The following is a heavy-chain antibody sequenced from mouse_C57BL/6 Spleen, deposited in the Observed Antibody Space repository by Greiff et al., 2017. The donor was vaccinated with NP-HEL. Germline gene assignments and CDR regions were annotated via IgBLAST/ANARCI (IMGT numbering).Heavy chain of an antibody. CDR2: ISNGGGST. V-gene: IGHV5-12*01. J-gene: IGHJ1*03. D-gene: IGHD1-2*01. Sequence: EVQLQESGGGLVQPGGSLKLSCAASGFTFSDYYMYWVRQTPEKRLEWVAYISNGGGSTYYPDTVKGRFTISRDNAKNTLYLQMSRLKSEDTAMCYCARQRHYTWYFDVWGTGTTVTVSS. CDR3: ARQRHYTWYFDV. CDR1: GFTFSDYY.